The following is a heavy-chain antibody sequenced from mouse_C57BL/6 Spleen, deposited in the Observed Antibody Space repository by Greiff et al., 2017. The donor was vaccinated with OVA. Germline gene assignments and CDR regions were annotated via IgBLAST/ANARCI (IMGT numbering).Heavy chain of an antibody. CDR3: SRDNDY. CDR2: IDPSDSST. V-gene: IGHV1-69*01. D-gene: IGHD1-3*01. Sequence: QVQLQQPGAELVMPGASVKLSCKASGYTFTSYWMHWVKQRPGQGLEWIGEIDPSDSSTNYNQKFKGKSTLTVDKSSSTAYMQLSSLTSEDSAVYYCSRDNDYWGQGTTLTVSS. CDR1: GYTFTSYW. J-gene: IGHJ2*01.